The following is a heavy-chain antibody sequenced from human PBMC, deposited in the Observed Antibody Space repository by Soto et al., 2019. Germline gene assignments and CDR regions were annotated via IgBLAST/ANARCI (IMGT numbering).Heavy chain of an antibody. V-gene: IGHV1-69*01. Sequence: QVQLVQSGAEVRKPGSSVKVSCKASVGTFSRHAISWVRQAPGQGLEWTGGIIPIFGTANHAQKVQGRVTIIEDESTSTVYMELSSLRSEDTAMYYCARGWGYDSNDYYYAYWGQGTLVIVSS. CDR3: ARGWGYDSNDYYYAY. J-gene: IGHJ4*02. CDR2: IIPIFGTA. D-gene: IGHD3-22*01. CDR1: VGTFSRHA.